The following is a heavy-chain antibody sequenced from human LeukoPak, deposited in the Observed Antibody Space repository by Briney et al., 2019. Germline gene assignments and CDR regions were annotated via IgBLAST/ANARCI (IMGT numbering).Heavy chain of an antibody. V-gene: IGHV3-30*02. CDR2: IRYDGSNK. J-gene: IGHJ4*02. D-gene: IGHD2-2*01. CDR1: GFTFSSYC. Sequence: GGSLRVSCAASGFTFSSYCMHWVGPAPGKGLAGVGFIRYDGSNKYYADSVTGRFTISRDNSKNTLYLQMNSLRAEDTAVYYCAKGFIVVVPAAFDYWGQGTLVTVSS. CDR3: AKGFIVVVPAAFDY.